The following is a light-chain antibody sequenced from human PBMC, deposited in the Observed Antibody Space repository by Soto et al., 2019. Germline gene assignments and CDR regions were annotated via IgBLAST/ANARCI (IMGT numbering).Light chain of an antibody. V-gene: IGKV1-5*03. CDR2: RAS. CDR3: QRYNWYPYS. Sequence: DIQMTQSPSTLSASVGDRVTITCRASQTINTWLAWYQQKPGEAPNLLIYRASTLKSGVPSRFSGSGSGTEFPLTISSLQPDDFATYYCQRYNWYPYSFGQGTKLEIK. CDR1: QTINTW. J-gene: IGKJ2*03.